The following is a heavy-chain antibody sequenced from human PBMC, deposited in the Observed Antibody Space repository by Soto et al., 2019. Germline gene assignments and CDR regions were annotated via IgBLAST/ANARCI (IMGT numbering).Heavy chain of an antibody. V-gene: IGHV3-48*02. CDR3: ARSPRPLISGYYPYFDY. Sequence: GGSLRLSCAASGFTFSSYSMNWVRQAPGKGLEWVSYISSSSSTIYYADSVKGRFTISRDNAKNSLYLQMNSLRDEDTAVYYCARSPRPLISGYYPYFDYWGQGTLVTVSS. J-gene: IGHJ4*02. CDR1: GFTFSSYS. D-gene: IGHD3-22*01. CDR2: ISSSSSTI.